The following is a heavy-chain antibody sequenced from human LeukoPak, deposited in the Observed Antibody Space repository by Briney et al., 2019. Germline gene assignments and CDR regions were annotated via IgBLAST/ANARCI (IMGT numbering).Heavy chain of an antibody. CDR2: INHSGST. Sequence: SETLCLTCAVYGGSFSGYYWSWIRQPPGKGLEWIGEINHSGSTNYNPSLKSRVTISVDTSKNQFSLKLSSVTAADTAVYYCVRHVNDYWGQGTLVTVSS. CDR1: GGSFSGYY. V-gene: IGHV4-34*01. CDR3: VRHVNDY. J-gene: IGHJ4*02.